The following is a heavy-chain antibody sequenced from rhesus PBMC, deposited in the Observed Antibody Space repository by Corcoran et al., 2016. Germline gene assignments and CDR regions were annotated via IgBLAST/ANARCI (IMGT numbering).Heavy chain of an antibody. CDR2: ISKGGGST. D-gene: IGHD2-15*01. Sequence: EVQLVESGGGLAKPGGSLRLSCAASGFTFSDYYMDWVRQAPGKGLEWGARISKGGGSTWYADSVKGRFTISRENAKNTLYLQMDGRRAEDTAVYYCARGARSPIYFDYWGQGVLVTVSS. CDR3: ARGARSPIYFDY. J-gene: IGHJ4*01. CDR1: GFTFSDYY. V-gene: IGHV3-178*01.